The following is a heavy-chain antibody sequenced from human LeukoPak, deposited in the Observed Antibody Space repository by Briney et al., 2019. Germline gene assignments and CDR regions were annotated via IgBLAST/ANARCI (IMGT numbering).Heavy chain of an antibody. CDR2: IYYSGST. CDR1: GGSISSSSYY. CDR3: ARDDDSSSWYRWFDP. J-gene: IGHJ5*02. Sequence: SETLSLTCTVSGGSISSSSYYWGWIRQPPGKGLEWIGSIYYSGSTYYNPSLKSRVTISVDTSKNQFSLKLSSVTAADTAVYYCARDDDSSSWYRWFDPWGQGTLVTVSS. V-gene: IGHV4-39*07. D-gene: IGHD6-13*01.